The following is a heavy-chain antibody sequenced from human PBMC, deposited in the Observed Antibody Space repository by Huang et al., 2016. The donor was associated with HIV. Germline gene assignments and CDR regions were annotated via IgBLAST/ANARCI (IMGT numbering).Heavy chain of an antibody. J-gene: IGHJ4*02. Sequence: QVQLVQSGAEVKKPGSSVKVSCKASGGSFRNFAIGWVRQAPGKGLEGMGGIIPNLGTANYAQKFQGRVTIIADESTSTAYMELSSLRSEDTAVYYCATVDYYDTSGPQRGYFDNWGQGTLVTVSS. CDR1: GGSFRNFA. V-gene: IGHV1-69*01. CDR3: ATVDYYDTSGPQRGYFDN. D-gene: IGHD3-22*01. CDR2: IIPNLGTA.